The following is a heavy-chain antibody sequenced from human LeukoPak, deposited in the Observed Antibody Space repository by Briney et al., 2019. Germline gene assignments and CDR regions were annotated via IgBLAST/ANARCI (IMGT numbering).Heavy chain of an antibody. D-gene: IGHD2-15*01. CDR3: ARDRSGGHDY. CDR1: GFTFSSYS. J-gene: IGHJ4*02. Sequence: GGSLRLSCAASGFTFSSYSMNWVRQAPGKGLEWVASISSSSSYIYYADSVKGRFTISRDNAKNSLYLQMNSLRAEDTAVYYCARDRSGGHDYWGQGTLVTVSS. CDR2: ISSSSSYI. V-gene: IGHV3-21*01.